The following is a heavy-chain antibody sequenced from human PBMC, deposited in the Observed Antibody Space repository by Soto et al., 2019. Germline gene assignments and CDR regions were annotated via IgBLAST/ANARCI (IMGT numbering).Heavy chain of an antibody. J-gene: IGHJ6*02. CDR2: ISAYDGNT. CDR3: ARGGYYDSSGSRNYYYYGMNV. V-gene: IGHV1-18*04. Sequence: QAQLVQSGAEVKKPGASVKVSCKASGYTFTSYGINWVRQAPGQGLEWLGWISAYDGNTKYAQSVQGRVSMTTDTSTKTAYMELRSLRLDDTAMYYCARGGYYDSSGSRNYYYYGMNVWGQGTTVSVSS. CDR1: GYTFTSYG. D-gene: IGHD3-22*01.